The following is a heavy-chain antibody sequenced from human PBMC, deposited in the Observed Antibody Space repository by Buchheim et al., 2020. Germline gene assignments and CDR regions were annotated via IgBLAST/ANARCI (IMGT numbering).Heavy chain of an antibody. CDR2: IRYSGTT. D-gene: IGHD5-24*01. J-gene: IGHJ6*02. CDR1: GGSISNSAYF. Sequence: QLQLQESGPGLVKPSETLSLTCTVSGGSISNSAYFWGWIRQPPGKGPEWIATIRYSGTTYFNPSLQNRVTISVETSKNQFYLTLRSVTAADTALYYCARENRDGYRNGVDVWGQGTT. V-gene: IGHV4-39*07. CDR3: ARENRDGYRNGVDV.